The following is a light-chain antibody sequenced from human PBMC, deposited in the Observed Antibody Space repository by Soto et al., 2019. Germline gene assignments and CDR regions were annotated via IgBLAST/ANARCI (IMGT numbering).Light chain of an antibody. V-gene: IGKV3-15*01. CDR2: AAS. Sequence: EIVMTQSPATLSVSPGETATLSCRASQTLRNNLAWYQQKPGQAPRLLIYAASTRATGIPARFSGSGSGTEFTLTISNLQSEDFAVYFCHQYNNSPPDTFGQGNKLEIK. CDR1: QTLRNN. J-gene: IGKJ2*01. CDR3: HQYNNSPPDT.